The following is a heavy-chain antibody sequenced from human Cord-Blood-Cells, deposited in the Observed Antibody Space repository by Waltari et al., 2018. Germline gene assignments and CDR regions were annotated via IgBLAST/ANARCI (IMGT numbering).Heavy chain of an antibody. D-gene: IGHD1-20*01. V-gene: IGHV1-69*01. CDR1: GGTFSSYA. CDR3: ARKNVSNWNRDAFDI. CDR2: IIPIFGTA. J-gene: IGHJ3*02. Sequence: QVQLVQSGAEVKKPGSSVKVSCTASGGTFSSYAISWVRQAPGQGLEWMGGIIPIFGTANDAQKFQGRVTITADESTSTAYMELSSLRSEDTAVYYCARKNVSNWNRDAFDIWGQGTMVTVSS.